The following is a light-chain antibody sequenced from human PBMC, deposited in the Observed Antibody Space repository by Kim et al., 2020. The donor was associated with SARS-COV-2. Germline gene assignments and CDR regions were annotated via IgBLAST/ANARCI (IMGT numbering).Light chain of an antibody. CDR1: QDLGNS. CDR3: QQFRSYPLT. J-gene: IGKJ4*01. CDR2: DAS. V-gene: IGKV1-13*02. Sequence: ASVGDRVSITCRASQDLGNSLAWYQQKPGKPPNLLIYDASTLRSGVPSGFSGSGSGTDFTLTISSLQPEDIATYYCQQFRSYPLTFGGGTKLDIK.